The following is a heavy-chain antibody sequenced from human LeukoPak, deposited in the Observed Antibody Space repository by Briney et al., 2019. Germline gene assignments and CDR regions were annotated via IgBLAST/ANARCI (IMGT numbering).Heavy chain of an antibody. D-gene: IGHD2-15*01. V-gene: IGHV4-59*01. J-gene: IGHJ5*02. Sequence: SETLSLTCTVSGGSISSYYWSWIRQPPGKGLEWIGYIYYGGRTNYNPSLRSRVTISVDTSKNQLSLILCSVTAADTAVYYCARDSGQYCTGGSCYVNWFDPWGQGTLVTVSS. CDR3: ARDSGQYCTGGSCYVNWFDP. CDR2: IYYGGRT. CDR1: GGSISSYY.